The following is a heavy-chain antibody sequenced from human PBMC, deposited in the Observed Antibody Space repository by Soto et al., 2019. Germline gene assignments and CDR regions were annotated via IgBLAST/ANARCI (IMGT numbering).Heavy chain of an antibody. CDR3: ARGDGVGVTCYSLAGSFYYYMDV. CDR2: INSDGSVS. D-gene: IGHD2-15*01. V-gene: IGHV3-74*01. Sequence: EVQLVESGGGLVQPGGSLRLSCAASGFTFGNYWMYWVRQAPGKGLVWVSRINSDGSVSSYADSVKGRLTISRDNVKNTIYLQMDSLRVEDTAVYYCARGDGVGVTCYSLAGSFYYYMDVWGKGTTVTVFS. CDR1: GFTFGNYW. J-gene: IGHJ6*03.